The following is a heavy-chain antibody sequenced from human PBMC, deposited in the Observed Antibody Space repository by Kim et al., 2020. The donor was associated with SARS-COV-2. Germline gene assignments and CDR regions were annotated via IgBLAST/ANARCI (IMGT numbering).Heavy chain of an antibody. CDR1: GYTFTSYD. V-gene: IGHV1-8*01. J-gene: IGHJ4*02. CDR2: MNPNSGNT. Sequence: ASVKVSCKASGYTFTSYDINWVRQATGQGLEWMGWMNPNSGNTGYAQKFQGRVTMTRNTSISTAYMELSSLRSEDTAVYYCARSYGSGKYFDYWGQGTLVTVSS. D-gene: IGHD3-10*01. CDR3: ARSYGSGKYFDY.